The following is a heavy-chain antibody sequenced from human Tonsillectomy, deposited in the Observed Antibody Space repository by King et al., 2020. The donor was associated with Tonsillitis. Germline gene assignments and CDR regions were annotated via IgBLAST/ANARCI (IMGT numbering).Heavy chain of an antibody. V-gene: IGHV4-4*02. D-gene: IGHD3-22*01. CDR3: ARNYYDSSGYYFDAFDI. Sequence: QLQESGPGLVKPSGTLSLTCAVSGGSISSSNWWSWFRQPPGKGLEWIGEIYHSGSTNYNPSLKRRVTISVDKSKNQISLKLSSVTAADTAVYYCARNYYDSSGYYFDAFDIWGQGTMVTVSS. CDR2: IYHSGST. J-gene: IGHJ3*02. CDR1: GGSISSSNW.